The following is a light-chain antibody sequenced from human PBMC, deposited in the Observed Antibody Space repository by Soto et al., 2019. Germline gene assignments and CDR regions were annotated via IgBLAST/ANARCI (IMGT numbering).Light chain of an antibody. Sequence: EIVFTQSPGNLSLSPGERSTLSCGGSQSVTSKYLAWYKQKPGQAPGLLICGVSNRASGIRDRFSGSGSGRAFTITISRLETEDFAVYYCHQYSTSPTFGEGTRLEIK. V-gene: IGKV3-20*01. CDR2: GVS. CDR1: QSVTSKY. CDR3: HQYSTSPT. J-gene: IGKJ5*01.